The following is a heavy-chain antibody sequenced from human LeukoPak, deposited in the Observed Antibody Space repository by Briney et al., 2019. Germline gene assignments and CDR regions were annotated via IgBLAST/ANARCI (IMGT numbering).Heavy chain of an antibody. D-gene: IGHD5-24*01. J-gene: IGHJ4*02. CDR3: ARGGWEMAKGPLDY. CDR2: ISSSGSTI. Sequence: GGSLRLSCAASGFTFSSYEMNWVRQAPGKGLEWVSYISSSGSTIYYADSVKGRFTISRDNAKNSLYLQMNSLRAEDTAVYYCARGGWEMAKGPLDYWGQGTLVTVSS. CDR1: GFTFSSYE. V-gene: IGHV3-48*03.